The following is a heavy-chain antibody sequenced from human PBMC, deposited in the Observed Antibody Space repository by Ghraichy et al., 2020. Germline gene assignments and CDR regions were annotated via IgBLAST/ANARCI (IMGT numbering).Heavy chain of an antibody. J-gene: IGHJ4*02. CDR1: GFTFSSYA. CDR3: AKGRSQLLLYPNALDY. D-gene: IGHD2-2*02. CDR2: ISGSGGST. V-gene: IGHV3-23*01. Sequence: GGSLRLSCAASGFTFSSYAMSWVRQAPGKGLEWVSAISGSGGSTYYADSVKGRFTISRDNSKNTLYLQMNSLRAEDTAVYYCAKGRSQLLLYPNALDYWGQGTLVTVSS.